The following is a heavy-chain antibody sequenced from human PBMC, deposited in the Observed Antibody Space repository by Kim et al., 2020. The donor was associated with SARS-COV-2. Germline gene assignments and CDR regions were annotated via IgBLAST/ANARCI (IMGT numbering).Heavy chain of an antibody. V-gene: IGHV4-59*13. D-gene: IGHD4-17*01. CDR1: GGSISSYY. Sequence: SETLSLTCTVSGGSISSYYWSWIRQPPGKGLEWIGCIYDSGSTNYNPSLKSRVTISVDTSKNQFSLKLSSVTAVDTAVYYCAKKTTSSWYFDLWGRGTLV. CDR3: AKKTTSSWYFDL. CDR2: IYDSGST. J-gene: IGHJ2*01.